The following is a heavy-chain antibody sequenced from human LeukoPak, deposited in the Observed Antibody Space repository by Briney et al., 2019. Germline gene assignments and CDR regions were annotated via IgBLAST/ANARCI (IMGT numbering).Heavy chain of an antibody. D-gene: IGHD3-9*01. CDR3: ARLTKGRYFDYIFDY. V-gene: IGHV4-39*01. CDR1: GGSVSSSRNY. CDR2: TYYTGST. J-gene: IGHJ4*02. Sequence: SETLSLTCTVSGGSVSSSRNYWGWIRQPPGKGLEWIGNTYYTGSTYSNPTLKSRVTMSVDTSKNQFSLKLSSVTAADTAVYYCARLTKGRYFDYIFDYWGQGTLLTVSS.